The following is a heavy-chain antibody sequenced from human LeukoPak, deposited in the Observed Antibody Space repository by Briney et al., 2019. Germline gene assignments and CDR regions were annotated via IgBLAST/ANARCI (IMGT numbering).Heavy chain of an antibody. J-gene: IGHJ4*02. V-gene: IGHV4-59*01. CDR1: GGSISSYY. CDR3: ARAKRTIFGVVMEYYFDC. D-gene: IGHD3-3*01. Sequence: SETLSLTCTVSGGSISSYYWSWIRQPPGKGLEWIGYIYYSGSTNYNPSLKSRVTISVDTSKNQFSLKLSSVTAADTAVYYCARAKRTIFGVVMEYYFDCWGQGTLVTVSS. CDR2: IYYSGST.